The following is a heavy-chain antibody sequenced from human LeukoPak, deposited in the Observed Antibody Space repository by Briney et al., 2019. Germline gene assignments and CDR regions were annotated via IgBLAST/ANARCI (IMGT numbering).Heavy chain of an antibody. D-gene: IGHD2-21*01. Sequence: GGSLRLSCAASRFTVSNNYMSWVRQSPGKGLGWVSVIYSDDSKYYTEYVKGRFTLSRDNSKKTLYLQMNSLRAKDTAVYYCARDRSELCSDYWGQGTLVTVSS. J-gene: IGHJ4*02. CDR1: RFTVSNNY. CDR3: ARDRSELCSDY. V-gene: IGHV3-66*01. CDR2: IYSDDSK.